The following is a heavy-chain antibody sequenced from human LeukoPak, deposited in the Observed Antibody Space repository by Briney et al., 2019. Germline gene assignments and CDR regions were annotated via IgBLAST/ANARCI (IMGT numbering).Heavy chain of an antibody. Sequence: GSLRLSCAASGFTFSSHWMTWVRQAPGKGLEWIGYIYYSGSTNYNPSLKSRVTISVDTSKNQFSLKLSSVTAADTAVYYCARVPIPAAILYYYYMDVWGKGTTVTVSS. J-gene: IGHJ6*03. V-gene: IGHV4-59*11. D-gene: IGHD2-2*02. CDR2: IYYSGST. CDR3: ARVPIPAAILYYYYMDV. CDR1: GFTFSSHW.